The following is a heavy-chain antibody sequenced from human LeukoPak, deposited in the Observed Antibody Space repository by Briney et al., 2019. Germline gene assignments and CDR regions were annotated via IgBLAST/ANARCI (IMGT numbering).Heavy chain of an antibody. V-gene: IGHV1-2*02. J-gene: IGHJ6*03. Sequence: ASVKVSCKASGYTFTGYYIHWVRQAPGQGLEWMGWINPGNGGTNYAQKFQGRVTMTRDTSTSTVYMELSSLRSEDTAVYYCARDLRSYYMDVWGKGTAVTVSS. CDR3: ARDLRSYYMDV. CDR2: INPGNGGT. CDR1: GYTFTGYY.